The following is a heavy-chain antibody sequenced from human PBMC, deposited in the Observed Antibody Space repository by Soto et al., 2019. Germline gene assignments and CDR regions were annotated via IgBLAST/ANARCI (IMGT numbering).Heavy chain of an antibody. D-gene: IGHD2-21*02. CDR1: GYTFTSSD. J-gene: IGHJ4*02. Sequence: QVQLVQSGPEVKKPGASVKVSCKASGYTFTSSDISWVRQATGQGLEWMGWMSTSSGYTGYAPKFQGRVTMTSDTPICTGSMELSGLTSDDTAVHYLARVSCDPTHWGPGTLVTVSS. CDR2: MSTSSGYT. CDR3: ARVSCDPTH. V-gene: IGHV1-8*01.